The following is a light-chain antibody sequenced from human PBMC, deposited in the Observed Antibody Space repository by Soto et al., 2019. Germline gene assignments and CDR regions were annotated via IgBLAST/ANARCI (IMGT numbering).Light chain of an antibody. CDR1: QLISSF. CDR3: QQSYTVPLT. J-gene: IGKJ1*01. V-gene: IGKV1-39*01. CDR2: LAS. Sequence: DIQITHSPSSLSASVGDRVTISCRASQLISSFLNWYQQKPGKAPKLLICLASSLLSGVPSRFSGSGSGTDFTLTISSLQPEDFATYYCQQSYTVPLTFGQGTKVDIK.